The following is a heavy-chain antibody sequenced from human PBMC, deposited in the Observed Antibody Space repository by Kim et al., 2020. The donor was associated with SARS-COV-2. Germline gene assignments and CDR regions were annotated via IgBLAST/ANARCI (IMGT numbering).Heavy chain of an antibody. V-gene: IGHV1-3*01. CDR3: ARERFGGSFDY. J-gene: IGHJ4*02. Sequence: NTRYSHKFQGRHTITWETSASTAYVDLTSLRFEDTAVYYCARERFGGSFDYWGQGTLVTVSS. CDR2: NT. D-gene: IGHD3-10*01.